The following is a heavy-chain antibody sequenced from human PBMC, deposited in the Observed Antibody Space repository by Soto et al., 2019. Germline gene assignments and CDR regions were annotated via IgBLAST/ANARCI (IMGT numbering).Heavy chain of an antibody. V-gene: IGHV3-64D*08. CDR2: ISSNGGST. CDR3: VKGLVLLRKGDV. CDR1: GFTFSSYA. D-gene: IGHD3-10*01. J-gene: IGHJ6*02. Sequence: GESLKISCSASGFTFSSYAMHWVRQAPGKGLEYVSAISSNGGSTYYADSVKGRFTISRDNSKNTLYLQMSSLRAEDTAVYYCVKGLVLLRKGDVWGQGTTVTVSS.